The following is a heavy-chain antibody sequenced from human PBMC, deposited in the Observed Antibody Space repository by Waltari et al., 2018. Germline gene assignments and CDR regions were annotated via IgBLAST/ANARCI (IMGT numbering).Heavy chain of an antibody. D-gene: IGHD1-1*01. CDR1: GSIRSPTFY. V-gene: IGHV4-39*01. CDR3: ARQRTHTGFYGKLPVSYFDV. CDR2: ISYNGAT. Sequence: QLQLEESGPGLVKPSETLSLTCTVSGSIRSPTFYWAWIRQSPGKGLEWITGISYNGATYPNPSLKSRVTGSADSSEDQLFLKLSSVTPTDTAVYFCARQRTHTGFYGKLPVSYFDVWGRGTLVAVSS. J-gene: IGHJ4*02.